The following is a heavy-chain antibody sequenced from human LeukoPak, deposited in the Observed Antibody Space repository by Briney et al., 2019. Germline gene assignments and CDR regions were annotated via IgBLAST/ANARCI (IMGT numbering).Heavy chain of an antibody. V-gene: IGHV1-2*02. J-gene: IGHJ4*02. CDR3: ARSPGRILGPLFDY. Sequence: ASVKVSCKASGYTFTGYYMHWVRQAPGQGLEWMGWINPNSGGTNYAQKFQGRVTMTRDTSISTAYMELSRLRSDDTAVYYCARSPGRILGPLFDYWGQGTLVTVSS. CDR2: INPNSGGT. D-gene: IGHD3-9*01. CDR1: GYTFTGYY.